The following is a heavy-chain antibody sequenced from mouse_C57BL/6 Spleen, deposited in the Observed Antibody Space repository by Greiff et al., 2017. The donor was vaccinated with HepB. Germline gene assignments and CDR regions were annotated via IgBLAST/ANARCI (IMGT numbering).Heavy chain of an antibody. CDR1: GYTFTSYW. V-gene: IGHV1-50*01. CDR2: IDPSDSYT. CDR3: AREEGSNYEY. D-gene: IGHD2-5*01. Sequence: QVQLQQPGAELVKPGASVKLSCKASGYTFTSYWMQWVKQRPGQGLEWIGEIDPSDSYTNYNQKFKGKATLTVDTSSSTAYTQLSSLTSEDSAVYYCAREEGSNYEYWGQGTTLTVSS. J-gene: IGHJ2*01.